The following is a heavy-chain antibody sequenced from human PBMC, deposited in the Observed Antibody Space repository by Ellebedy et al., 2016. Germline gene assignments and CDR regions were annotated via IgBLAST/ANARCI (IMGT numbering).Heavy chain of an antibody. V-gene: IGHV3-53*01. CDR1: GFTVSDKY. D-gene: IGHD3-9*01. J-gene: IGHJ4*02. CDR3: TTVSWLAFDY. CDR2: FYRGGDT. Sequence: GESLKISCAASGFTVSDKYMSWVRQAPGKGLEWVSVFYRGGDTYYADSVKGRFTISRDNAKNSLFLQMDGLRAEDTALYYCTTVSWLAFDYWGQGALVSVSP.